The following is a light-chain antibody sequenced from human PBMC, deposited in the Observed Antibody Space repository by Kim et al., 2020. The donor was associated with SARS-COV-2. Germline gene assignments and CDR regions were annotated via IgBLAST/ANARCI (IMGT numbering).Light chain of an antibody. J-gene: IGLJ1*01. CDR2: AST. CDR1: GSNIGAGFD. CDR3: QSYENSLDSFYV. V-gene: IGLV1-40*01. Sequence: QSELTQPPSVSGAPGQRVTISCTGSGSNIGAGFDVHWYQLLPRAAPKLLIYASTTRPSGVPDRFSGSVSGSSASLTITGLQAEDEADYYCQSYENSLDSFYVFGTGTKVTVL.